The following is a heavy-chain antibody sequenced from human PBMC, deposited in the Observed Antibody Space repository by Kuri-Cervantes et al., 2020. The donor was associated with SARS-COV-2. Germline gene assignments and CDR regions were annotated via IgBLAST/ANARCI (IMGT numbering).Heavy chain of an antibody. CDR2: IYYSGST. CDR3: ASGSYYGLDAFDI. V-gene: IGHV4-39*07. J-gene: IGHJ3*02. Sequence: SETLSLTCTVSGGSISSSSYYWGWIRQPPGKGLKWIGSIYYSGSTYYNPSLKSRVTISVDTSKNQFSLKLSSVTAADTAVYYCASGSYYGLDAFDIWGQGTMVTVSS. D-gene: IGHD1-26*01. CDR1: GGSISSSSYY.